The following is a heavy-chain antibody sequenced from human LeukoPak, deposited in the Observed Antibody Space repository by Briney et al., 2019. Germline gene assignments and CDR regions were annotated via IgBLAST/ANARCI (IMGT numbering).Heavy chain of an antibody. CDR1: GFTFSSYA. J-gene: IGHJ4*02. CDR2: IGSRSSTI. V-gene: IGHV3-48*01. CDR3: ARPAADCGGDCYWAFDY. Sequence: GGSLRLSCAASGFTFSSYAMSWVRQAPGKGLEWVSYIGSRSSTIYYADSVKGRFTISRDNAKNSLYLQMNSLRAEDTAVYYCARPAADCGGDCYWAFDYWGQGTLVTVSS. D-gene: IGHD2-21*01.